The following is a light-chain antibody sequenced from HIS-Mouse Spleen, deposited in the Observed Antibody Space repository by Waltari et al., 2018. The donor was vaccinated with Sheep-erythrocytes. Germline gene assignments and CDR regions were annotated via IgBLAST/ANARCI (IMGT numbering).Light chain of an antibody. CDR2: DVS. CDR3: SSYTSSSTWV. J-gene: IGLJ3*02. Sequence: QSALTQPASVSGSPGQSITIPCTGTSSDVGGYNYVSWYQQHPGKAPKLMIDDVSTRPSGVSNRFSGSKSGNTASLTISGLQAEDEADYYCSSYTSSSTWVFGGGTKLTVL. V-gene: IGLV2-14*03. CDR1: SSDVGGYNY.